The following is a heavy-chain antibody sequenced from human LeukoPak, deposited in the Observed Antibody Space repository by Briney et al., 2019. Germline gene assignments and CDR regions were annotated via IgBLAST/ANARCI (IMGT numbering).Heavy chain of an antibody. CDR2: ISAYNGNT. CDR1: GYTFTSYG. V-gene: IGHV1-18*01. D-gene: IGHD3-3*01. J-gene: IGHJ4*02. CDR3: ARGPRCDFWSGYRY. Sequence: GASVKVSCKASGYTFTSYGISWVRQAPGQGLEWMGWISAYNGNTNYAQKLQGRVTMTTDTSTSTAYMELRSLRSDDTAVYYCARGPRCDFWSGYRYWGQGTLVTVSS.